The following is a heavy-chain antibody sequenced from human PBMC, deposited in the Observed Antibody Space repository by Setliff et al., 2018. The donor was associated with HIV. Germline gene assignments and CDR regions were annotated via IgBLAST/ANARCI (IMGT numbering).Heavy chain of an antibody. V-gene: IGHV4-59*01. CDR1: GAPISSYY. J-gene: IGHJ6*02. D-gene: IGHD5-12*01. CDR3: ARGDGYRANGAYYDTGMDV. CDR2: IYNSGYS. Sequence: KTSETLSLTCKVSGAPISSYYWNWIRQPPGKGLEWIGYIYNSGYSNSKPSLKSRVTISLDTSKNQFSLKLSSVTAADTAVYYCARGDGYRANGAYYDTGMDVWGQGITVTVSS.